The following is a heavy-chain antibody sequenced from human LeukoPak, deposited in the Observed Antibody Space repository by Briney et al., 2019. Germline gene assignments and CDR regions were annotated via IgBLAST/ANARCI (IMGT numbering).Heavy chain of an antibody. J-gene: IGHJ2*01. CDR1: GGSISSYY. D-gene: IGHD6-13*01. Sequence: SETLSLTCTVSGGSISSYYWSWIRQAAGKGLEWIGRIYSSGSTNYNPSLKSRVTMSVDTPKNQFSLRLTSVTATDTAVYYCASTPGSSSWSTYWYFDLWGRGTLVTVSS. CDR2: IYSSGST. CDR3: ASTPGSSSWSTYWYFDL. V-gene: IGHV4-4*07.